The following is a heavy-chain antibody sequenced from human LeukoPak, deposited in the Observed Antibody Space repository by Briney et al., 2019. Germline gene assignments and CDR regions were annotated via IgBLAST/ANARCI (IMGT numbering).Heavy chain of an antibody. CDR1: GFTFSSYS. D-gene: IGHD3-3*01. Sequence: PGGSLRLSCAASGFTFSSYSTNWVRQAPGKGREWVSYISSSSTIYYANSVKGRDTITGDNAKNSLSLQMNSLRAEDTAVDYCATALGYDFWSCYYYWGQGTLVTVSS. V-gene: IGHV3-48*01. CDR2: ISSSSTI. J-gene: IGHJ4*02. CDR3: ATALGYDFWSCYYY.